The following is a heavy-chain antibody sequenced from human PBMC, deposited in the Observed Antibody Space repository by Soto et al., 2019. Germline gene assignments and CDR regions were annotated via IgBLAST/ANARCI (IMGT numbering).Heavy chain of an antibody. D-gene: IGHD6-13*01. CDR1: GYSFTSHW. J-gene: IGHJ6*02. V-gene: IGHV5-51*01. Sequence: GESLKISCRGSGYSFTSHWIGWVRRMPGKGLEWVGMVYPGNSDTRHSPSFQDQITISADKSTSTAYLQWSSLKASDTAIYYCVRQFYFGVGTVGSFHFVLWGQGTTVTVPS. CDR2: VYPGNSDT. CDR3: VRQFYFGVGTVGSFHFVL.